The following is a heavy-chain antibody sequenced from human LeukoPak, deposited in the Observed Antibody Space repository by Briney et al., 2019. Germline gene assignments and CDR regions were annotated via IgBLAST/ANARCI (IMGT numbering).Heavy chain of an antibody. CDR3: ARTRDGPFEY. Sequence: PGGSLRLSCAASGFTFSSYEMNWVRQAPGKGLEWLSHITNSGSSIQYVDSVKDRFTISSNNAKNSLYLQMNSLRAEDTAVYYCARTRDGPFEYWGQGTLVTVSS. D-gene: IGHD5-24*01. CDR1: GFTFSSYE. J-gene: IGHJ4*02. CDR2: ITNSGSSI. V-gene: IGHV3-48*03.